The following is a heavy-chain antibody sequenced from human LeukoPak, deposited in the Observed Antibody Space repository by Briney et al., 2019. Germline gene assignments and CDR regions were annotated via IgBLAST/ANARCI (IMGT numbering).Heavy chain of an antibody. Sequence: SEALSLTCTVSGGSISSSGYCWGWIRQPPGKGLEWIGYIYYSGSTNYNPSLKSRVTISVDTSKNQFSLKLSSVTAADTAVYYCARGGGDWLLWRLEYNWFDPWGQGTLVTVSS. J-gene: IGHJ5*02. D-gene: IGHD3/OR15-3a*01. CDR3: ARGGGDWLLWRLEYNWFDP. CDR2: IYYSGST. CDR1: GGSISSSGYC. V-gene: IGHV4-61*05.